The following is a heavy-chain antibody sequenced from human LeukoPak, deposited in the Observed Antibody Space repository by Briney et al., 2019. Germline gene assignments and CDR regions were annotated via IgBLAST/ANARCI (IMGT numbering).Heavy chain of an antibody. D-gene: IGHD4-17*01. CDR2: IYPGDSDT. J-gene: IGHJ3*02. CDR1: GYSFTNYW. Sequence: GESLKISCKGSGYSFTNYWIGWVRQMPGKGLEWMGIIYPGDSDTRYSPSFQGQVTISAVKSINTAYLQWSSLKASDTAIYYCARKTTVVAFDIWGQGTMVTVSS. CDR3: ARKTTVVAFDI. V-gene: IGHV5-51*01.